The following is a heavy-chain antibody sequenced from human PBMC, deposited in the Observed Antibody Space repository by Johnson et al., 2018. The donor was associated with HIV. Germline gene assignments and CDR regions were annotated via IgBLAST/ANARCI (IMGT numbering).Heavy chain of an antibody. CDR1: GFTFSSYG. CDR3: AKGRYSSSWYLAGAFDI. J-gene: IGHJ3*02. Sequence: QVQLVESGGGVVQPGGSLRLSCAASGFTFSSYGMHWVRQAPGKGLEWVAFIRYDGSNKYYADSVKGRFTISRDNSKNTLYLQMNSLRAEDTAVYYCAKGRYSSSWYLAGAFDIWGQGTMVTVSS. D-gene: IGHD6-13*01. V-gene: IGHV3-30*02. CDR2: IRYDGSNK.